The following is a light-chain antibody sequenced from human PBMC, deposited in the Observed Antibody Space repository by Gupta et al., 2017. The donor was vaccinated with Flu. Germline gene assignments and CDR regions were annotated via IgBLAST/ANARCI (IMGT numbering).Light chain of an antibody. CDR1: QSLLHSDGRTY. CDR2: EVS. J-gene: IGKJ3*01. Sequence: DIVMTQTPLSLSVTPGQPASISCKSSQSLLHSDGRTYFYWYLQKPGQPPQILIYEVSNRFPGVPDRFSGSGSGTDFTLIISRVEAEDVGVYYCRQTILPNFTFGHGTMVDIK. CDR3: RQTILPNFT. V-gene: IGKV2D-29*01.